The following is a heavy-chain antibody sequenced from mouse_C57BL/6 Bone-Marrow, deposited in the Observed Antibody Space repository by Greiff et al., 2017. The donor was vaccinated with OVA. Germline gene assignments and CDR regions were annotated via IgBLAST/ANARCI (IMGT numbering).Heavy chain of an antibody. D-gene: IGHD1-1*01. J-gene: IGHJ2*01. V-gene: IGHV1-81*01. CDR2: IYPRSGNT. Sequence: QVQLKQSGAELARPGASVKLSCKASGYTFTSYGISWVKQRPGQGLEWIGEIYPRSGNTYYNEKFKGKATLTADKSSSTAYMELRSLTSEDSAVYFCARAFIYYYGSSYYFDYWGQGTTLTVSS. CDR3: ARAFIYYYGSSYYFDY. CDR1: GYTFTSYG.